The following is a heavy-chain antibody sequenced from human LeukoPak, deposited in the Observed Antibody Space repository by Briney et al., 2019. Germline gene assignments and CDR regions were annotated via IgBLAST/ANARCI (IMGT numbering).Heavy chain of an antibody. Sequence: GASVKVSCKASGYTFTSYGISWVRQAPGQGLEWMGWISAYNGNTNYAQKLQGRVTMTTDTSTSTAYMELRSLRSDDTAVYYCARSRSGYDSYCYYYMDVWGKGTTVTVSS. D-gene: IGHD5-12*01. CDR3: ARSRSGYDSYCYYYMDV. CDR1: GYTFTSYG. CDR2: ISAYNGNT. V-gene: IGHV1-18*01. J-gene: IGHJ6*03.